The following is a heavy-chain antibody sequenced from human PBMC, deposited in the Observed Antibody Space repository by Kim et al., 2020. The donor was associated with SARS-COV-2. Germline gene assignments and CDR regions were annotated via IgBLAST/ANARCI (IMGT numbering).Heavy chain of an antibody. D-gene: IGHD6-19*01. J-gene: IGHJ4*02. CDR1: GDSVNTGGYY. Sequence: SETLSLTCTVSGDSVNTGGYYWNWIRQPPGKGLEWIGFIYYTGSTSYNPSLKSRVTISLDTSKNQFSLKLTSVTAADTAVYYCARDYAKWPVYFLDYWGQGTLVTVPS. V-gene: IGHV4-61*08. CDR2: IYYTGST. CDR3: ARDYAKWPVYFLDY.